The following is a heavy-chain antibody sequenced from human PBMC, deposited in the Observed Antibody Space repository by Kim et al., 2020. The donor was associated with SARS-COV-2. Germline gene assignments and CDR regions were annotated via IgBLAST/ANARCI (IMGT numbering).Heavy chain of an antibody. CDR3: AGVLGVDSSLIFDC. CDR2: LYPSGST. CDR1: GGAINTHN. V-gene: IGHV4-4*07. D-gene: IGHD3-22*01. J-gene: IGHJ4*02. Sequence: SETLSLTCTVSGGAINTHNWGWTRQPGGRGMEWIGRLYPSGSTHYNPSLKSRATISRDTSKNQFSLKLSSVTAADTAVYYCAGVLGVDSSLIFDCWGQGVLVTVSS.